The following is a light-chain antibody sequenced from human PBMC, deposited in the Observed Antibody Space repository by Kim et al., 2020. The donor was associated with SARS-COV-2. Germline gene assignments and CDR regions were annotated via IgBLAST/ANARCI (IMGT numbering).Light chain of an antibody. J-gene: IGLJ3*02. V-gene: IGLV6-57*03. Sequence: GKTVTIPCTRSSGSIASNYVQWYQQRPGSAPTTVIYEDNHRPSGVPDRFSGSIDSSSNSASLTISGLKTEDEADYYCQSYDSSTRVFGGGTQLTVL. CDR3: QSYDSSTRV. CDR1: SGSIASNY. CDR2: EDN.